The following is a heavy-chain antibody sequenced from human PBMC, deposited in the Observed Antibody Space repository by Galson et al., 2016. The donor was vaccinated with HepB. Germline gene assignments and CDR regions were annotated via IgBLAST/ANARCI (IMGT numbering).Heavy chain of an antibody. CDR2: IYYNGST. V-gene: IGHV4-31*03. CDR1: GGSISSGGDH. Sequence: TLSLTCIVSGGSISSGGDHWSWIRQHPGKGLEWIAYIYYNGSTYYNPSLKSRVTISVDTSKNQFSLKLSSVTAADTAVYYCARVGRLDFWSGFYVPPFYYWGQGILVTVSS. J-gene: IGHJ4*02. D-gene: IGHD3-3*01. CDR3: ARVGRLDFWSGFYVPPFYY.